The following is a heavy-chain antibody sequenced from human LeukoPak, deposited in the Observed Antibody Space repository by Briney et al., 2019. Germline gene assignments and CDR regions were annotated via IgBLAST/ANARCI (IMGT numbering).Heavy chain of an antibody. CDR2: IYYSGST. CDR1: GGSIRSSSYY. D-gene: IGHD5-24*01. J-gene: IGHJ4*02. V-gene: IGHV4-39*07. CDR3: ARGVEMATIFLDY. Sequence: KPSETLSLTCTVSGGSIRSSSYYWGWIRQPPGKSLEWIGSIYYSGSTYYNPSLKSRVTISVDTSKNQFSLKLSSVTAADTAVYYCARGVEMATIFLDYWGQGTLVTVSS.